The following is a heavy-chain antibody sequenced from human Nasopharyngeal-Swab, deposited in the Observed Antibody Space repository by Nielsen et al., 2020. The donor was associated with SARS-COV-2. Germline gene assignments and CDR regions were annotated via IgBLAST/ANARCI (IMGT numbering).Heavy chain of an antibody. D-gene: IGHD3-3*01. V-gene: IGHV1-69*13. J-gene: IGHJ6*02. CDR3: ARSVSALYGMDV. Sequence: SVKVSCKASGGTFSSYAISWVRQAPGQGLEWMGGIIPIFGTANYAQKFQGRVTITADESTSTAYMELSSLRSEDTAVYYCARSVSALYGMDVWGQGTTVTVSS. CDR1: GGTFSSYA. CDR2: IIPIFGTA.